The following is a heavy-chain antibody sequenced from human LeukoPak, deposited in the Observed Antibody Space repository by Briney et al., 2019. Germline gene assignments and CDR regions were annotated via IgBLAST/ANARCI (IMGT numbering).Heavy chain of an antibody. CDR3: ARGRPGRGRLGELSLFGYFDY. Sequence: ASVKVSCKASGYTFTGYYMHWVRQAPGQGLEWMGWINPNSGGTNYAQKFQGRVTMTRDTSISTAYMELSRLRSDDTAVYYCARGRPGRGRLGELSLFGYFDYWGQGTLVTVSS. CDR2: INPNSGGT. CDR1: GYTFTGYY. V-gene: IGHV1-2*02. J-gene: IGHJ4*02. D-gene: IGHD3-16*02.